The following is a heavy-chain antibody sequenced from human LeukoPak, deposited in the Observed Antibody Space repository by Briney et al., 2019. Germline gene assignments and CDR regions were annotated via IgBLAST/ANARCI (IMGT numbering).Heavy chain of an antibody. CDR1: GFSFSSYA. D-gene: IGHD4-23*01. V-gene: IGHV3-30-3*01. Sequence: GRSLRLSCAASGFSFSSYAMHWVRQAPGKGLEWVAVISYDGSNKYYADSVKGRFTISRDNSKNTLYLQMNSLRAEDTAVHYCARDRRATVAFFDYWGQGTQVTVSS. CDR3: ARDRRATVAFFDY. CDR2: ISYDGSNK. J-gene: IGHJ4*02.